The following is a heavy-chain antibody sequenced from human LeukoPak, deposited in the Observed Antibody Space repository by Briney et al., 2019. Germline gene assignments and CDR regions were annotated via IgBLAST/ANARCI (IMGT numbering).Heavy chain of an antibody. CDR3: ARVSVVIYAFDI. CDR1: GYTFTSYD. CDR2: INPNSGGT. J-gene: IGHJ3*02. V-gene: IGHV1-2*02. Sequence: GASVKVSCKASGYTFTSYDINWVRQATGQGLEWMGWINPNSGGTNYAQKFQGRVTMTRDTSISTAYMELSRLRSDDTAVYYCARVSVVIYAFDIWGQGTMVTVSS. D-gene: IGHD3-22*01.